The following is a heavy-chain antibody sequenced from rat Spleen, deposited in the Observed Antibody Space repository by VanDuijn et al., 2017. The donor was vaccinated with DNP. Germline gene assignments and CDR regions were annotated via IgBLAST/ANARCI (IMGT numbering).Heavy chain of an antibody. CDR3: AREQHYHFDY. CDR1: GFTFSDYA. V-gene: IGHV5-7*01. D-gene: IGHD1-10*01. CDR2: ISHSDGTT. Sequence: EVQLVESGGGLVQPGRSLKLSCAASGFTFSDYAMAWVRQSPKKGLEWVAMISHSDGTTYYPDSVKGRFTISRDNAETSLYLQMNILNSEDTATYYCAREQHYHFDYWGQGVMVTVSS. J-gene: IGHJ2*01.